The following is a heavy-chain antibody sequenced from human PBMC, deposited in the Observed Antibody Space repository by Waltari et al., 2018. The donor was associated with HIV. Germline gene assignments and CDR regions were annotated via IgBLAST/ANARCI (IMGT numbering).Heavy chain of an antibody. CDR2: IYYSGST. CDR3: ARQGYYYDSSGYYTGAFDI. D-gene: IGHD3-22*01. Sequence: QLQLQESGPGLVKPSETLSLTCTVSGGSIRSSSHYWGWIRQPPGKGLELIGSIYYSGSTYYNPSLKSRVTISVDTSKNQFSLKLSSVTAADTAVYYCARQGYYYDSSGYYTGAFDIWGQGTVVTVSS. CDR1: GGSIRSSSHY. V-gene: IGHV4-39*01. J-gene: IGHJ3*02.